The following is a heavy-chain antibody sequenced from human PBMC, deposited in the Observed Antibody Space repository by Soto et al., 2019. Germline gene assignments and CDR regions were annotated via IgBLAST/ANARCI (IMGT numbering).Heavy chain of an antibody. Sequence: QVQLQGSGPGLVKPSETLSLTCTVSGGSISSHYLNWIRQPPGKGLEWIGYISNSGTTKFNPSLQCRVTIPVDTSKNQFSLTLSFVTAADTALYFCGRDPYFGVVGVWGQGTKVTVSS. CDR3: GRDPYFGVVGV. CDR1: GGSISSHY. D-gene: IGHD3-3*01. CDR2: ISNSGTT. V-gene: IGHV4-59*11. J-gene: IGHJ3*01.